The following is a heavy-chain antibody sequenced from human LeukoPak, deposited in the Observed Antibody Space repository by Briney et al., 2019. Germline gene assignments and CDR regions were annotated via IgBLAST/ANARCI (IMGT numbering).Heavy chain of an antibody. CDR2: IYPGDSDT. Sequence: GESLKISCKGSGYSFTSYWIGWVRQMPGKGLEWMGIIYPGDSDTGYSPSFQGQVTISADKSISTAYLQWSSLKASDTAMYYCARPIKYCSSTSCYAQGFDYWGQGTLVTVSS. CDR1: GYSFTSYW. J-gene: IGHJ4*02. D-gene: IGHD2-2*01. V-gene: IGHV5-51*01. CDR3: ARPIKYCSSTSCYAQGFDY.